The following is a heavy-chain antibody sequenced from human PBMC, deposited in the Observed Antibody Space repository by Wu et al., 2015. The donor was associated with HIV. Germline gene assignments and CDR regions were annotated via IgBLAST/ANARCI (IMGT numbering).Heavy chain of an antibody. V-gene: IGHV1-69*12. CDR2: IIPIFGTA. CDR3: AATGIAVAGTYYYYYYMDV. J-gene: IGHJ6*03. D-gene: IGHD6-19*01. Sequence: QVQLVQSGAEVKKPGSSVKVSCKASGGTFSSYAISWVRQAPGQGLEWMGGIIPIFGTANYAQKFQGRVTITADESTSTAYMELSSLRSEDTAVYYCAATGIAVAGTYYYYYYMDVWGKGPRSPSP. CDR1: GGTFSSYA.